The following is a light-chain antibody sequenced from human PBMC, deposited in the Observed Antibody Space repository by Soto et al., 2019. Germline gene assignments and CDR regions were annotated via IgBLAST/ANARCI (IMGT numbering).Light chain of an antibody. CDR1: QNIRSN. Sequence: EIVMTQSPGTLSVSPGERATLSCRASQNIRSNVAWYQQKPGQAPRLLIYETSIRAPGIPARFSGSGSGTEFTLTISSLQSEDFAVYHCQQYYNWPPFTFGPGTKVDIK. CDR3: QQYYNWPPFT. V-gene: IGKV3-15*01. CDR2: ETS. J-gene: IGKJ3*01.